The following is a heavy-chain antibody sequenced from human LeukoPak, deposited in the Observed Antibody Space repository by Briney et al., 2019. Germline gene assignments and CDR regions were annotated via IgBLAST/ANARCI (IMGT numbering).Heavy chain of an antibody. CDR2: IYTSGST. CDR3: ARVMTSYYYYYYMDV. Sequence: PSETLSLTCTVSGGSISSYYWSWIRQPAGKGLEWIGRIYTSGSTNYNPSLKSRVTISVDTSKNQFSLKLSSVTAADTAVYYCARVMTSYYYYYYMDVWGKGTTVTVSS. J-gene: IGHJ6*03. CDR1: GGSISSYY. D-gene: IGHD3-16*01. V-gene: IGHV4-4*07.